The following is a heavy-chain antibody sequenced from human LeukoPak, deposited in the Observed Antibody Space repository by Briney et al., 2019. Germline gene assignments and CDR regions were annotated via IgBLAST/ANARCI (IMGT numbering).Heavy chain of an antibody. D-gene: IGHD6-13*01. CDR2: INNDGSST. V-gene: IGHV3-74*01. Sequence: GGSLRLSCAASGFTFSSCWMHWVRQTPGKGLVWVSRINNDGSSTSYADSVKGRFTISRDNAENTLYLQMNSLRAEDTAVYYCAKGKGYSSSHAAFDIWGQGTMVTVSS. CDR1: GFTFSSCW. J-gene: IGHJ3*02. CDR3: AKGKGYSSSHAAFDI.